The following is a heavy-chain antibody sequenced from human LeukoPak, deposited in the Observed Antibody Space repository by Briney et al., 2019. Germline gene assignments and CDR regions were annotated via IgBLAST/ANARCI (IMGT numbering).Heavy chain of an antibody. V-gene: IGHV3-21*01. CDR2: ITSGGDYM. D-gene: IGHD3-16*02. CDR1: GFTFGGYT. CDR3: ARVSIFGVVIANDY. Sequence: GGSLRLSCAASGFTFGGYTMRWVRQAPGKGLQWVSTITSGGDYMYYADSVKGRFTISRDDSKNSLYLHMNRLRAEDTAVYYCARVSIFGVVIANDYWGQGTVVTVSS. J-gene: IGHJ4*02.